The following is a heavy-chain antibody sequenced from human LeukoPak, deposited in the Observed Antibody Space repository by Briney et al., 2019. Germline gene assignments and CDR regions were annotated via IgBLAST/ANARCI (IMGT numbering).Heavy chain of an antibody. J-gene: IGHJ4*02. CDR3: ASGRPFDY. CDR1: GFTFRGYR. V-gene: IGHV3-7*01. D-gene: IGHD1-26*01. Sequence: GGCLRLSCAASGFTFRGYRMNWVRQAPGKGLEWVAYIKQDGSEKYYVDSVRGRFTISRDNAKNSLYLQMNSLGAEDTAVYYCASGRPFDYWGQGTLVTVSS. CDR2: IKQDGSEK.